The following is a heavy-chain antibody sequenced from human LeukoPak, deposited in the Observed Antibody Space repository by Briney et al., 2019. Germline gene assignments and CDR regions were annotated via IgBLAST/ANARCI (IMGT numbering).Heavy chain of an antibody. CDR3: ARRTTVTSGFEY. D-gene: IGHD4-17*01. CDR1: GYTLTDYY. J-gene: IGHJ4*02. CDR2: ISPKNGGT. Sequence: GASVKVSCKASGYTLTDYYMHWVRQAPGQGLEWMGWISPKNGGTDYAQKFQGRVTMTRDTSVNTAYMELTSLRSDDTAVYFSARRTTVTSGFEYWGQGTLVTVSS. V-gene: IGHV1-2*02.